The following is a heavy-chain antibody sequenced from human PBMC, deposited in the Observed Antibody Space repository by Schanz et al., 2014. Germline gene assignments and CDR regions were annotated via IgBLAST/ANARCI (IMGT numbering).Heavy chain of an antibody. CDR1: GYTVSALA. CDR2: FDVEDGET. D-gene: IGHD3-10*01. V-gene: IGHV1-24*01. Sequence: QVQLLQSGSEVKKPGASVKVSCEISGYTVSALAMHWVRQAPGKGLEWLGGFDVEDGETIYAQKFQGRVTMTEDTSTETAYMELSGLRSRDAAVYYCASNSPFRMVRGSNAFDAWGQGTMVTGSS. J-gene: IGHJ3*01. CDR3: ASNSPFRMVRGSNAFDA.